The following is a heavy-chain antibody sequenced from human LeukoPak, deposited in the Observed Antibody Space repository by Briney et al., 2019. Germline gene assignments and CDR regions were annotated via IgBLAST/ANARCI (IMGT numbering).Heavy chain of an antibody. CDR1: GFTVSSNY. V-gene: IGHV3-66*02. CDR3: ARVYDFWSGYFDY. CDR2: IYSGGST. D-gene: IGHD3-3*01. J-gene: IGHJ4*02. Sequence: GGSLRLSCAASGFTVSSNYMSWVRQAPGKGLEWVSVIYSGGSTYYADSVKGRFTISRDNSKNTLYLRMNSLRAEDTAVYYCARVYDFWSGYFDYWGQGALVTVSS.